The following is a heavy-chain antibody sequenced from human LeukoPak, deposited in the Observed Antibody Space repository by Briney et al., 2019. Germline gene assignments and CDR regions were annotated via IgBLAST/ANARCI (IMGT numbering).Heavy chain of an antibody. CDR3: ARHVLLWFGESNSFDY. CDR2: IYYSGST. D-gene: IGHD3-10*01. V-gene: IGHV4-39*01. Sequence: SETLSLTCTVSGGSISSSSYYWGWIRQPPGKGLEWIGSIYYSGSTYYNPSLKSRVTISVDTSKNQFSLKLSPVTAADTAVYYCARHVLLWFGESNSFDYWGQGTLVTVSS. CDR1: GGSISSSSYY. J-gene: IGHJ4*02.